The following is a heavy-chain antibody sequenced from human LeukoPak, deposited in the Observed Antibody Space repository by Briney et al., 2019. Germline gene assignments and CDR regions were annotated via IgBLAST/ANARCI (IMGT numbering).Heavy chain of an antibody. CDR2: IYKTGGT. CDR1: GGSISSTTYY. V-gene: IGHV4-39*07. Sequence: SETLSLTCTVSGGSISSTTYYWAWIRQPPGKGLEWIGSIYKTGGTNYSPSLKSRVTMSVDTSKNQFSLKLSSVTAADTAVYYCARSSEGRYYYDSSGYSYYYYYMDVWGKGTTVTISS. D-gene: IGHD3-22*01. CDR3: ARSSEGRYYYDSSGYSYYYYYMDV. J-gene: IGHJ6*03.